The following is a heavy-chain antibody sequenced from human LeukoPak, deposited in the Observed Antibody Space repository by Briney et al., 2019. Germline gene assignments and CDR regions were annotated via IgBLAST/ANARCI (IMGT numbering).Heavy chain of an antibody. CDR3: ARVYSSSWRFGPYYYYMDV. J-gene: IGHJ6*03. V-gene: IGHV4-34*01. D-gene: IGHD6-13*01. CDR1: GGSFSGYY. CDR2: INHSGST. Sequence: SSETLSLTCAVYGGSFSGYYWSWIRQPPGKGLEWIGEINHSGSTNYNPSLKSRVTISVDTSKNQFSLKLSSVTAADTAVYYCARVYSSSWRFGPYYYYMDVWGKGTTVTISS.